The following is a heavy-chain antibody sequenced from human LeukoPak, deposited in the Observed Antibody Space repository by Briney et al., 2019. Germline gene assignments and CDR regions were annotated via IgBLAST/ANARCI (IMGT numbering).Heavy chain of an antibody. CDR3: ARGYCRSTSCHEPPLYGMDV. J-gene: IGHJ6*02. Sequence: ASVKVSCKASGYTFTNYGFSWVRQAPGQGLEWMGRISTYSGNTNYAQQVQGRVTMTSDTSTSTVYMELRSLRSDDTAVYYCARGYCRSTSCHEPPLYGMDVWGQGTTVTVS. V-gene: IGHV1-18*04. D-gene: IGHD2-2*01. CDR2: ISTYSGNT. CDR1: GYTFTNYG.